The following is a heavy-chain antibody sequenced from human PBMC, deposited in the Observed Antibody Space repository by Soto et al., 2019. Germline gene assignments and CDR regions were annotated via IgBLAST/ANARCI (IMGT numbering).Heavy chain of an antibody. CDR1: GGSISSSSYY. Sequence: PSETLSLTCTVSGGSISSSSYYWGWIRQPPGKGLEWIGSIYYSGSTYPNPSLKGRVTISVDTSKNQFSLKLSSVTAADTAVYNCAGRSSSSPIEYYYYYMDVWGKGTTVTVSS. CDR3: AGRSSSSPIEYYYYYMDV. CDR2: IYYSGST. J-gene: IGHJ6*03. D-gene: IGHD6-6*01. V-gene: IGHV4-39*01.